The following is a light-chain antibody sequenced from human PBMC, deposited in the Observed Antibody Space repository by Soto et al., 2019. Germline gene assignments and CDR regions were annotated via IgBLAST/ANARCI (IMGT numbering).Light chain of an antibody. J-gene: IGLJ2*01. Sequence: QSVLTQPASVSGSPGQSVTISCTETSSDIGRYKFVSWFQQHPGKAPKLLIFEGTNRPSGVSNRFSGSKSGNTASLTISGLQAEDEAIYFCSSSTNTTSLVIFGGGTKATVL. CDR2: EGT. V-gene: IGLV2-14*01. CDR3: SSSTNTTSLVI. CDR1: SSDIGRYKF.